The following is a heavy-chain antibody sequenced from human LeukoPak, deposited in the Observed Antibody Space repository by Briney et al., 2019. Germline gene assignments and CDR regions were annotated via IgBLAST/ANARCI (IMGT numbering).Heavy chain of an antibody. V-gene: IGHV5-10-1*01. CDR3: ATGYLGSGSPASFNY. CDR1: GYRLTSYW. Sequence: GESLKISCKGSGYRLTSYWITWVRQMPGKDLEWMGRIDPSDSYTNYSPSFQGHVTISADKSITTAYLQWSSLKASDTAMYYCATGYLGSGSPASFNYWGRGTLVTVSS. J-gene: IGHJ4*02. D-gene: IGHD3-10*01. CDR2: IDPSDSYT.